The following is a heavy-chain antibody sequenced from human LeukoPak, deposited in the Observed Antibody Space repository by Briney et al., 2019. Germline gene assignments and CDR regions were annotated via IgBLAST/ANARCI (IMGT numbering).Heavy chain of an antibody. Sequence: SETLSLTCTVSGGSISSYYWSWLRQPPGKGLEWIGYLYSSGSTNYNPSLKSRVTISVDTSKNQFSLKLSSVTAADTAVYYCARVPQATYYDFWSGPVDAFDIWGQGTMVTVSS. D-gene: IGHD3-3*01. CDR3: ARVPQATYYDFWSGPVDAFDI. V-gene: IGHV4-59*01. J-gene: IGHJ3*02. CDR1: GGSISSYY. CDR2: LYSSGST.